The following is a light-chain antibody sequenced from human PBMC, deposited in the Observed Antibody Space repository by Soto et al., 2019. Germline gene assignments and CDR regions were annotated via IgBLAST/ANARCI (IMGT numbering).Light chain of an antibody. V-gene: IGLV2-23*01. J-gene: IGLJ3*02. CDR3: CSYAGSRWV. CDR1: SSDVGRYNL. Sequence: QSALTQPASVSGSPGQSITVSCTGTSSDVGRYNLVSWYQQHPGKAPKLMIYEGSKRPSGVSNRFSGSKSGNTASLTISGLQAEDEADYYCCSYAGSRWVFGGGTKLTVL. CDR2: EGS.